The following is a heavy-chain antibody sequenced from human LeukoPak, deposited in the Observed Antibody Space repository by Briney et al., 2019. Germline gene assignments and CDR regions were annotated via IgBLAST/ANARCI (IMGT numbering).Heavy chain of an antibody. D-gene: IGHD1-26*01. V-gene: IGHV4-30-2*01. J-gene: IGHJ4*02. CDR3: TSGSYYFDY. CDR1: GGSISSGGYY. CDR2: IYHSGST. Sequence: SQTLSLTCTVSGGSISSGGYYWSWIRQPPGKGLEWIGYIYHSGSTYYNPSLKSRVTISVDRSKNQFSLKLSSVTAADTAVYYCTSGSYYFDYWGQGTLVTVSS.